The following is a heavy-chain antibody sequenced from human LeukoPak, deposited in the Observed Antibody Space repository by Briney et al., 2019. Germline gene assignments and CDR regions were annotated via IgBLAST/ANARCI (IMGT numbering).Heavy chain of an antibody. J-gene: IGHJ4*02. V-gene: IGHV3-48*03. D-gene: IGHD3-10*01. CDR2: IGSSGSTI. Sequence: GGSLRLSCAASGFTFSSYEMNWVRQAPGKGLEWVSYIGSSGSTIYYADSVKGRFTISRDNAKNSLYLQTNSLRAEDTAVYYCARCGYYGSGAYDYWGQGTLVTVSS. CDR1: GFTFSSYE. CDR3: ARCGYYGSGAYDY.